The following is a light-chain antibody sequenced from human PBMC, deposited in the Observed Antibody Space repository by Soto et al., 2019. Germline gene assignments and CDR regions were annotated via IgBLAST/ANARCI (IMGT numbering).Light chain of an antibody. CDR3: TSFAGSGTYV. CDR1: SSDVGGYNY. V-gene: IGLV2-14*01. Sequence: QSVLTQPASVSGSPGQSIAISCTGTSSDVGGYNYVSWYQQHPGKAPKLIIFDVTNRPSGVSDRFSGSKSGSTASLTISVLQADDEADYYCTSFAGSGTYVFGTGTKVTVL. J-gene: IGLJ1*01. CDR2: DVT.